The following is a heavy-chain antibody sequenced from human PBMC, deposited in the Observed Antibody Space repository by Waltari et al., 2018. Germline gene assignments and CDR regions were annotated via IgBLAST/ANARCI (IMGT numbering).Heavy chain of an antibody. CDR1: GGSISNLNFY. CDR3: AVSPDTATSRAAFHF. D-gene: IGHD5-18*01. Sequence: QVQLQESGPGLAKASQTLSLTCDVSGGSISNLNFYWSWIRQPAGKGLEWIGRIYRSGSTDYNPSLRGRATMFLDMSKNQFSLTVDSLIAADTAVYYCAVSPDTATSRAAFHFWGPGTTVSVSS. J-gene: IGHJ6*02. CDR2: IYRSGST. V-gene: IGHV4-61*02.